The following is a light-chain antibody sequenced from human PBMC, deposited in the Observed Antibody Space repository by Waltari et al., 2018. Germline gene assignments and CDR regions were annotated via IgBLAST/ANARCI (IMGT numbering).Light chain of an antibody. CDR2: DAS. CDR1: PAIASN. J-gene: IGKJ2*01. Sequence: EIVMTQSPATLSVSPGGGATLSCRASPAIASNVAWYQQRPGQPLRLLIFDASTRATGIPERFSGSWSGPEFTLTISSLQSEDSAVYFCQQFNTGYSFGQGTKLEI. CDR3: QQFNTGYS. V-gene: IGKV3-15*01.